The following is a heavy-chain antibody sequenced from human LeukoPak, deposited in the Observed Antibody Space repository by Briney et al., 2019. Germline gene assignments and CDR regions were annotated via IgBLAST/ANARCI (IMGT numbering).Heavy chain of an antibody. CDR3: ARSMITVASTAWAY. CDR2: ISISGNDK. V-gene: IGHV3-11*01. CDR1: GFAFSDYY. J-gene: IGHJ4*02. Sequence: GGSLRLSCAASGFAFSDYYMTCVRQAPGKGLEWISYISISGNDKYYADSVKGRFTISRDNAKDSLYLQMNSLRAEDTAVYYCARSMITVASTAWAYWGQGTLVTVSS. D-gene: IGHD6-19*01.